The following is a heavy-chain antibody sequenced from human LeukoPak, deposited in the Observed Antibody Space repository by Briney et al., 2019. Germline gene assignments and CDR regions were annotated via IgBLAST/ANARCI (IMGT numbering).Heavy chain of an antibody. CDR2: ISYDGSNK. J-gene: IGHJ4*02. CDR1: GFTFSSYG. V-gene: IGHV3-30*18. Sequence: GGSLRFSCAASGFTFSSYGMHWVRQAPGKGLEWVAVISYDGSNKYYADSVKGRFTISRDNSKNTLYLQMNSLRAEDTAVYYCAKDYGGNSVYWGQGTLVTVSS. D-gene: IGHD4-23*01. CDR3: AKDYGGNSVY.